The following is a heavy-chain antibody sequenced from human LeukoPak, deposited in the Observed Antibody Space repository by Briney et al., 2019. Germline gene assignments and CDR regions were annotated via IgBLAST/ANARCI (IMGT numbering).Heavy chain of an antibody. CDR3: ARLSADSSSSRGFDY. Sequence: SETLSLTCTVSGGSISIHYWSWIRQPPGKGLQWIGYINYSGSTKYNPSLKSRVAMSVDTSKNQFSLKLSSVTAADTAVYYCARLSADSSSSRGFDYWGQGTLVTVSS. V-gene: IGHV4-59*11. CDR2: INYSGST. D-gene: IGHD2-2*01. J-gene: IGHJ4*02. CDR1: GGSISIHY.